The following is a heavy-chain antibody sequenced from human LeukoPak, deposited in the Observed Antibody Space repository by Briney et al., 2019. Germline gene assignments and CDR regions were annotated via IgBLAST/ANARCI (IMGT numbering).Heavy chain of an antibody. V-gene: IGHV4-59*01. CDR3: ANYGGSNPLLGSVAFDI. J-gene: IGHJ3*02. Sequence: PSETLSLTCTVSGGSISSYYWSWIRQPPGKGLEWIWYIYYSGSTNYNPSLKSRVTISVDTSKNQFSLKLSSVTAADTAVYYCANYGGSNPLLGSVAFDIWGQGTMVTVSS. D-gene: IGHD4-23*01. CDR2: IYYSGST. CDR1: GGSISSYY.